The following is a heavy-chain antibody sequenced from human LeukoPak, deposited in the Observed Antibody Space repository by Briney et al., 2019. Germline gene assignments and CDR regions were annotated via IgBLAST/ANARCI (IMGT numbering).Heavy chain of an antibody. CDR3: ARDGPRVAASLWGFDD. V-gene: IGHV3-48*03. CDR1: GFTFSSYE. Sequence: GGSLGLSCAASGFTFSSYEMNWVRQAPGKGLEWVSYISSSGSNIYYADSVRGRFTISRDNAKNSLFLQMNSLRAEDTAVYYCARDGPRVAASLWGFDDWGQGTLVTVSS. J-gene: IGHJ4*02. D-gene: IGHD6-13*01. CDR2: ISSSGSNI.